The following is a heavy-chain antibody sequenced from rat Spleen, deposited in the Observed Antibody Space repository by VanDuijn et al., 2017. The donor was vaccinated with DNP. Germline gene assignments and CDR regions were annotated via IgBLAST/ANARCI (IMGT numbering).Heavy chain of an antibody. D-gene: IGHD1-10*01. CDR1: GFTFSDYN. J-gene: IGHJ1*01. V-gene: IGHV5-7*01. CDR3: ARHRIYNNLFDF. Sequence: EVQLVESGGGLVQPGRSLKLSCAASGFTFSDYNMAWVRQAPKRGLEWITTIHSDGSSTYYRDSVRGRLTFSRDNAENTLYLQMDSLRSEDTATYYCARHRIYNNLFDFWGPGAMVTVSS. CDR2: IHSDGSST.